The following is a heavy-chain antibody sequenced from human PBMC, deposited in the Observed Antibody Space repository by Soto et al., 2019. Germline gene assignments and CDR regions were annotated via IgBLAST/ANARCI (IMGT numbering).Heavy chain of an antibody. V-gene: IGHV1-69*13. CDR1: GGTFSSYA. D-gene: IGHD3-10*01. CDR2: IIPIFGTA. J-gene: IGHJ5*02. Sequence: GASVKVSCKASGGTFSSYAISWVRQAPGQGLEWMGGIIPIFGTANYAQKFQGRVTITADESTSTAYMELSSLRSEDTAVYYCARDRLDYYYGFLIPNWFDPWGQGTLVTVSS. CDR3: ARDRLDYYYGFLIPNWFDP.